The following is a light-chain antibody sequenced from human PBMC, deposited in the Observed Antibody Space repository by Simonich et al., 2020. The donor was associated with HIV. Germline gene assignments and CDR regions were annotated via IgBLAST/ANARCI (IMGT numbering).Light chain of an antibody. CDR2: LGS. Sequence: DIVMTQSPLSLPVTPGEPASISCRSSQSLFHSNGYNYLDWYLQKPGQSPQLLIYLGSNRASRVPDRFSGSGSGTDFTLKISRVEAEDVGVYYCMQALQTPFTFGPGTRVDIK. V-gene: IGKV2-28*01. J-gene: IGKJ3*01. CDR3: MQALQTPFT. CDR1: QSLFHSNGYNY.